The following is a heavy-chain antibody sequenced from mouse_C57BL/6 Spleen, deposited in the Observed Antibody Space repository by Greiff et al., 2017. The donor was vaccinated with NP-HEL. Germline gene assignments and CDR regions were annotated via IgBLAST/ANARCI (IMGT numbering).Heavy chain of an antibody. CDR1: GFTFSSYG. J-gene: IGHJ2*01. CDR2: ISSGGSYT. Sequence: EVHLVESGGDLVKPGGSLKLSCAASGFTFSSYGMSWVRQTPDKRLEWVATISSGGSYTYYPDSVKGRFTISRDNAKNTLYLQMSSLKSEDTAMYYCARPYYYGSSQLGRDLYFDYWGQGTTLTVSS. CDR3: ARPYYYGSSQLGRDLYFDY. V-gene: IGHV5-6*01. D-gene: IGHD1-1*01.